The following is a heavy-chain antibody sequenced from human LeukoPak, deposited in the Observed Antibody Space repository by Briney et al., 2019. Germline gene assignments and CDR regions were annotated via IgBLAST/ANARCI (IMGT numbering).Heavy chain of an antibody. CDR3: AKAVDCSSTSCYLRWFDP. J-gene: IGHJ5*02. D-gene: IGHD2-2*01. CDR1: GYSISSGYY. CDR2: IYHSGST. Sequence: SETLSLTCTVSGYSISSGYYWGWIRQPPGKGLEWIGSIYHSGSTNYNPSLKSRVTISVDKSKNQFSLKLSSVTAADTAVYYCAKAVDCSSTSCYLRWFDPWGQGTLVTVSS. V-gene: IGHV4-38-2*02.